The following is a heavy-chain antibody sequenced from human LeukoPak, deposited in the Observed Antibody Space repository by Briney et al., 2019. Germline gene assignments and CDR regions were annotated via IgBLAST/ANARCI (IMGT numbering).Heavy chain of an antibody. D-gene: IGHD4-17*01. CDR2: ISWNSGSI. J-gene: IGHJ3*02. Sequence: PGRSLRLSCAASGFTFDDYAMHWVRQAPGKGLEWVSGISWNSGSIGYADSVKGRFTISRDNARNSLYLQMNSLRAEDTALYYWAKDYGDSLVGDAFDIWGQGTMVTVSS. CDR1: GFTFDDYA. V-gene: IGHV3-9*01. CDR3: AKDYGDSLVGDAFDI.